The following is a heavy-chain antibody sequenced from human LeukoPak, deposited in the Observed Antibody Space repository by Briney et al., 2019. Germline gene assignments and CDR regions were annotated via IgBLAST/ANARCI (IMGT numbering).Heavy chain of an antibody. D-gene: IGHD3-16*01. CDR3: ARGGGYVWGSPSYFQH. Sequence: APETLSLTCAVYGGSFSGYYWSWIRQPPGKGLEWIGEINHSGSTNYNPSLKSRVTISVDTSKNQFSLKLSSVTAADTAVYYCARGGGYVWGSPSYFQHWGQGTLVAVSS. J-gene: IGHJ1*01. V-gene: IGHV4-34*01. CDR2: INHSGST. CDR1: GGSFSGYY.